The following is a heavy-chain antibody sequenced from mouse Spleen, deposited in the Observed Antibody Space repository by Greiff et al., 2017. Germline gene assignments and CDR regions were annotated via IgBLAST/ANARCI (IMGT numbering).Heavy chain of an antibody. CDR1: GYTFTDYY. V-gene: IGHV1-26*01. CDR3: ARVGDYDWFAY. CDR2: INPNNGGT. Sequence: EVQLQQSGPELVKPGASVKISCKASGYTFTDYYMNWVKQSHGKSLEWIGDINPNNGGTSYNQKFKGKATLTVDKSSSTAYMELRSLTSEDSAVYYCARVGDYDWFAYWGQGTLVTVSA. D-gene: IGHD2-4*01. J-gene: IGHJ3*01.